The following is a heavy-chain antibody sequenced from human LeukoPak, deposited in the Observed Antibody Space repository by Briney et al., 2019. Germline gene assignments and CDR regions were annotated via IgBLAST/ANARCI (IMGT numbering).Heavy chain of an antibody. Sequence: SETLSLTCTVSGDSISSSLYYWGWIRQPPGKGLEWIGNIYYSGTTYYNPSLKSRVTISVDTSKNQFSLKLSSVTAADTAVYYCARLYCSGGSCYSGIRTYFDYWGQGTLVTVSS. D-gene: IGHD2-15*01. J-gene: IGHJ4*02. CDR2: IYYSGTT. V-gene: IGHV4-39*07. CDR3: ARLYCSGGSCYSGIRTYFDY. CDR1: GDSISSSLYY.